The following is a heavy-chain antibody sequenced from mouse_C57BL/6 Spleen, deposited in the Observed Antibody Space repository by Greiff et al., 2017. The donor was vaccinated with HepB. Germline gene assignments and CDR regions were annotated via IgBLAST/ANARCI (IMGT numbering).Heavy chain of an antibody. J-gene: IGHJ3*01. Sequence: VQLQQSGAELMKPGASVKLSCKATGYTFTSYGISWVKQRTGQGLEWIGEIYPRSGNTYYNEKFKGKATLTADKSSSTAYMELRSLTSEDSAVYFCARPEAFAYWGQGTLVTVSA. CDR2: IYPRSGNT. CDR1: GYTFTSYG. V-gene: IGHV1-81*01. CDR3: ARPEAFAY. D-gene: IGHD3-2*02.